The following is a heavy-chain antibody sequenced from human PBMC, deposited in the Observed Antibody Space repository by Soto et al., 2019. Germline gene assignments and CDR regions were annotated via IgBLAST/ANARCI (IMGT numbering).Heavy chain of an antibody. V-gene: IGHV5-10-1*01. Sequence: PGESLKISCNGSGYSFTIYWISWVRQMPGKGLEWMGRIDPSDSYTNYSPSFQGHVTISADKSISTAYLQWSSLKASDTAMYYCARHRGITGTTSPDYWGQGTLVTVSS. CDR1: GYSFTIYW. D-gene: IGHD1-7*01. CDR3: ARHRGITGTTSPDY. J-gene: IGHJ4*02. CDR2: IDPSDSYT.